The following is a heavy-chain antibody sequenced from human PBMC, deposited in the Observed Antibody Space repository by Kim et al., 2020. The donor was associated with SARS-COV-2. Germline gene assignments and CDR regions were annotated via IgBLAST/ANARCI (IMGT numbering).Heavy chain of an antibody. CDR2: INSDGSST. V-gene: IGHV3-74*01. J-gene: IGHJ2*01. CDR3: ARGSQRWLVRVYWYFDL. CDR1: GFTFSSYW. D-gene: IGHD6-19*01. Sequence: GGSLRLSCAASGFTFSSYWMHWVRQAPGKGLVWVSRINSDGSSTSYADSVKGRFTISRDNAKNTLYLQMNSLRAEDTAVYYCARGSQRWLVRVYWYFDLWGRGTLVTVSS.